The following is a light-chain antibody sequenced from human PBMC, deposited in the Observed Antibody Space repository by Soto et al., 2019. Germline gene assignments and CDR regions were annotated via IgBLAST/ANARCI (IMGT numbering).Light chain of an antibody. CDR3: QQFAISTT. CDR1: QGISTW. V-gene: IGKV1D-16*01. Sequence: DIQMTQSPSSVSASVGDRVTITCRASQGISTWLAWYQQKPEKAPKTLIFDASTLHSGVPSRFSGSGSGTDFTLTISSLQPDDFATYYCQQFAISTTFGQGTKVDIK. J-gene: IGKJ1*01. CDR2: DAS.